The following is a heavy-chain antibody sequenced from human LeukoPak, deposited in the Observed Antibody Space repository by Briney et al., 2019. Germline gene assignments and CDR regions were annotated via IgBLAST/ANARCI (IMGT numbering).Heavy chain of an antibody. CDR2: INPNSGGT. CDR3: ARARSIVGVSVPADAFDI. Sequence: ASVKVSCKASGYTFTGYYMHWVRQAPGQGLEWMGWINPNSGGTNYAQKFQGRVTMTRDTSTSTVYMELSSLRSEDTAVYYCARARSIVGVSVPADAFDIWGQGTMVTVSS. D-gene: IGHD1-26*01. J-gene: IGHJ3*02. CDR1: GYTFTGYY. V-gene: IGHV1-2*02.